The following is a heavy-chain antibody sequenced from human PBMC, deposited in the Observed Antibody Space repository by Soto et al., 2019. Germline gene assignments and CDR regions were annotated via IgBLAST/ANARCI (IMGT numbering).Heavy chain of an antibody. CDR3: AKESPADYDFWSGYYRDDYYYYMDV. J-gene: IGHJ6*03. D-gene: IGHD3-3*01. CDR2: ISWNSGSI. V-gene: IGHV3-9*01. CDR1: WFTFDDFS. Sequence: PGGGLRLSCSASWFTFDDFSMHWGRPAPWKGLGGGSGISWNSGSIGYADSVKGRFTISRDNAKNSLYLQMNSLRAEDTALYYCAKESPADYDFWSGYYRDDYYYYMDVWGKGTTVTVSS.